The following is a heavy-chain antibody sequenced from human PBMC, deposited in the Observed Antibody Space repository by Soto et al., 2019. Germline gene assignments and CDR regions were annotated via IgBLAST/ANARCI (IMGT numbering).Heavy chain of an antibody. V-gene: IGHV3-23*01. CDR3: AKKDYIVTGYYLYY. CDR2: VSGSGGST. J-gene: IGHJ4*02. CDR1: GFTFSSYA. Sequence: EVQLSESGGGLVQPGGSLRLSCAASGFTFSSYAMSWVRQAPGTGLEWVSAVSGSGGSTYYADSVKGRFTISRDNSKNTLYLQMNSLRADDTAVHSCAKKDYIVTGYYLYYWGQGTLVTLCS. D-gene: IGHD3-9*01.